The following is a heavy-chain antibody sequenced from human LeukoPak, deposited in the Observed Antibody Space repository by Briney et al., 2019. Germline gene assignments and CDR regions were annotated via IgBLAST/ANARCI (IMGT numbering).Heavy chain of an antibody. CDR1: GGSISSYY. J-gene: IGHJ4*02. Sequence: SETLSLTCTVSGGSISSYYWSWIRQPPGKGLEWIGYIYYSGSTNYNPSLKSRVTISVDTSKNQFSLKLSSVTAADTAVYYCARGRNYDYVWGSYRSYYFDYWGQGTLVTVSS. D-gene: IGHD3-16*02. V-gene: IGHV4-59*12. CDR3: ARGRNYDYVWGSYRSYYFDY. CDR2: IYYSGST.